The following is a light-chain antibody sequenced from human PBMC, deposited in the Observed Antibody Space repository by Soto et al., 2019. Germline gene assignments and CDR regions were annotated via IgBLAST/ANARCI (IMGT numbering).Light chain of an antibody. Sequence: QSVLTQPPSASGTPGQTVTISCSGSSSNIGANTVNWFQHLPGTAPKLLIYSNNQRPSGVPDRVSGSKSGTSVTLAFSGLQSEDEADYYCAAWDARLDGVVFGGGTKLTVL. CDR3: AAWDARLDGVV. V-gene: IGLV1-44*01. CDR1: SSNIGANT. CDR2: SNN. J-gene: IGLJ3*02.